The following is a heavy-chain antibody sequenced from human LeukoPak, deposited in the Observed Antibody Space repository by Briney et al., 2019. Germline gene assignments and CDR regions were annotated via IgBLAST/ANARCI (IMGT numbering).Heavy chain of an antibody. CDR3: ASRGYCSGGSCYYIDY. V-gene: IGHV4-34*01. Sequence: SETLSLTCAVYGGSFSGYYWSWIRQPPGQGLEWIGEINHSGSTNYNPSLKSRVTISVDTSKNQFSLKLSSVTAADTAVYYCASRGYCSGGSCYYIDYWGQGTLVTVSS. CDR2: INHSGST. D-gene: IGHD2-15*01. J-gene: IGHJ4*02. CDR1: GGSFSGYY.